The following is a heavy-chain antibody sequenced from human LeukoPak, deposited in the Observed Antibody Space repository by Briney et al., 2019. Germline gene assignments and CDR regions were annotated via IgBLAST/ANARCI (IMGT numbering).Heavy chain of an antibody. V-gene: IGHV1-46*01. CDR1: GYTFTSYY. CDR3: ARGGSSHTYDYYMDV. CDR2: INPSGGST. D-gene: IGHD1-26*01. Sequence: EASVKVSCKASGYTFTSYYMHWVRQAPGQGLEWMGIINPSGGSTSYAQKFQGRVTITRNSSINTAYMELSSLRSEDTAVYYCARGGSSHTYDYYMDVWGKGTTVTVSS. J-gene: IGHJ6*03.